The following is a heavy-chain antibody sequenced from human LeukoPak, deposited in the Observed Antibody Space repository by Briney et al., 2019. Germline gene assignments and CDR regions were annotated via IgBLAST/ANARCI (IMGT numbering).Heavy chain of an antibody. D-gene: IGHD3-3*01. CDR3: ARDTYDFGVVNLGDAFDI. CDR2: ISYDGSNK. CDR1: GFTFSSYA. Sequence: PGGSLRLSCAASGFTFSSYAMHWVRQAPGKGLEWVAVISYDGSNKYYADSVKGRFTISRDNSKNTLYLQMNSLRAEDTAVYYCARDTYDFGVVNLGDAFDIWGQGTMVTVSS. V-gene: IGHV3-30-3*01. J-gene: IGHJ3*02.